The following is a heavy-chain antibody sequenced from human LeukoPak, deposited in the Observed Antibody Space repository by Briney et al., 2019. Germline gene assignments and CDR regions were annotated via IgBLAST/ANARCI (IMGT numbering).Heavy chain of an antibody. J-gene: IGHJ4*02. D-gene: IGHD5-18*01. Sequence: GGSLRLSCAASGFTVSNNDMSWVRQAPGKGLEWVANINQDGSEKYYVDSVKGRFTISRDNAKNSLYLQMNSLRAEDTAVYYCARDAAMANDYWGQGTPVTVSS. CDR2: INQDGSEK. V-gene: IGHV3-7*01. CDR1: GFTVSNND. CDR3: ARDAAMANDY.